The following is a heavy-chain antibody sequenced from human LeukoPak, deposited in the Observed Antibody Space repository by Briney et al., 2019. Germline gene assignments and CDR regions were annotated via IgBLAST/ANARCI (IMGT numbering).Heavy chain of an antibody. CDR2: IETDGSAT. J-gene: IGHJ4*02. CDR3: ARGGGYRLDY. D-gene: IGHD6-25*01. CDR1: GFTFRGYG. Sequence: QPGGSLRLSCAASGFTFRGYGMHWVRQTPGKGLEWVSAIETDGSATTYVGSVEGRFSISRDNAKNILFLQMNSLRVEDTAVYYCARGGGYRLDYWGQGTLVTVSS. V-gene: IGHV3-74*01.